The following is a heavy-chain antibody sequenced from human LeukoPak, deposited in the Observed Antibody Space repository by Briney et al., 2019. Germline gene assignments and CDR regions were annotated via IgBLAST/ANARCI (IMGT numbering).Heavy chain of an antibody. Sequence: GGSLRLSCAASGFTVSSNFMSWVRQAPGKGLEWVSVLYSGGYTVYADSVKGRFTISRDNSENTLYLQMNSLRADDAAVYYCVRASSTTAAGLFDYWGQGTLLTVSS. D-gene: IGHD6-13*01. V-gene: IGHV3-53*01. J-gene: IGHJ4*02. CDR2: LYSGGYT. CDR1: GFTVSSNF. CDR3: VRASSTTAAGLFDY.